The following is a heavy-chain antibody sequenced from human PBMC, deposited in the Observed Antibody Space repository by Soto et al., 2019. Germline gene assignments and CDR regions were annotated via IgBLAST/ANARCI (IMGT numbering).Heavy chain of an antibody. CDR1: GYIFSNYA. CDR3: ARVPRYPPDIVKVPAVIFEEWFAP. Sequence: QVQLVQSGAEVKKPGASVKVSCKASGYIFSNYAIHWVRQAPGQRFEWMGWISAGNGKTKYSQNFQGRVTITRDTSASPAYMALSSLRSEDTALYFCARVPRYPPDIVKVPAVIFEEWFAPWGQGPLVTVSS. V-gene: IGHV1-3*01. D-gene: IGHD2-2*01. CDR2: ISAGNGKT. J-gene: IGHJ5*02.